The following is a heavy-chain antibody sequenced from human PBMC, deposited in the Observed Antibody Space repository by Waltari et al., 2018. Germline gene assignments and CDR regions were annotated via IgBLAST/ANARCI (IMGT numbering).Heavy chain of an antibody. V-gene: IGHV4-59*01. D-gene: IGHD2-21*02. CDR1: GGSISRFY. CDR3: ARGGGGDWEWFDP. J-gene: IGHJ5*02. CDR2: IYYTGST. Sequence: QVQLQESGPRLLKPSETLSLICTVPGGSISRFYWSWVRQPPGKGLDWIGYIYYTGSTNFNPSLKSRVTMSVDTSKNQFSLKLSSVTAADTAFYYCARGGGGDWEWFDPWGQGTLVTVSS.